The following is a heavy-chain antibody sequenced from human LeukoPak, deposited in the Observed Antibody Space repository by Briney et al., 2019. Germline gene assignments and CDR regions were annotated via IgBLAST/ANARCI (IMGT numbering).Heavy chain of an antibody. CDR2: IRSKDFGGTT. V-gene: IGHV3-49*04. CDR1: GFPFGDYA. CDR3: SRETIQVWSRYYYYYMAV. D-gene: IGHD5-18*01. J-gene: IGHJ6*03. Sequence: GGSLRLSCTTSGFPFGDYAMSWVRQAPGKGLEWVAFIRSKDFGGTTNYAASVKGRFTISRDDSKSIAYLQMSSLKTEDTAVYYCSRETIQVWSRYYYYYMAVWGEGTTVTVSS.